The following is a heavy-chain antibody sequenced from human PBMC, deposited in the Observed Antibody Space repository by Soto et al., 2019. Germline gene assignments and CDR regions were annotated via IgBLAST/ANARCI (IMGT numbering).Heavy chain of an antibody. CDR1: GFTFSRHA. Sequence: GGSLRLSCTASGFTFSRHAMTWVRQAPGKGLEWVGRTRNKANSYSTDYAASVKGRFTISRDDSKDSLYLQMNSLRVEDTALYYCASLDTARVETAGYWGQGTLVTVSS. CDR2: TRNKANSYST. D-gene: IGHD5-18*01. V-gene: IGHV3-72*01. J-gene: IGHJ4*02. CDR3: ASLDTARVETAGY.